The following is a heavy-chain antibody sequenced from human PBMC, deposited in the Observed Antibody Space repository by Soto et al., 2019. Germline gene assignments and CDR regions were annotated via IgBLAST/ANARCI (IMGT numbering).Heavy chain of an antibody. D-gene: IGHD2-2*02. CDR3: AKDLCSSNRCYKWGLPYYYGLAV. J-gene: IGHJ6*02. CDR1: GFTFSSYA. V-gene: IGHV3-23*01. Sequence: PGGSLRLSCAASGFTFSSYAMSWVRQAPGKGLEWVSAISGSGGSTYYADSVKGRFTISIDNSKNTLYLQMNSLRAEDTAVYYSAKDLCSSNRCYKWGLPYYYGLAVCGQRTTATVSS. CDR2: ISGSGGST.